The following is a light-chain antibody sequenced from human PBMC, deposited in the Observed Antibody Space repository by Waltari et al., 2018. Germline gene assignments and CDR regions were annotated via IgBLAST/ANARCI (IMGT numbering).Light chain of an antibody. J-gene: IGKJ1*01. CDR2: DAS. Sequence: EIVLTQSPGTLSLSQGARGTLSCRASQSVSRFLAWYQQIPGQPPRLLIYDASTRATGIPDRFSGSGSGTDFSLTISRLEPEDFAVYYCQKYDRLPATFGQGTKVEIK. CDR3: QKYDRLPAT. V-gene: IGKV3-20*01. CDR1: QSVSRF.